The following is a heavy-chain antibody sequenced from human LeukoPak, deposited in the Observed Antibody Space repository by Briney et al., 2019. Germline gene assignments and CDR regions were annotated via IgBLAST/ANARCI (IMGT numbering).Heavy chain of an antibody. CDR1: GYTFTSYG. CDR3: AREFEYSSSSGY. CDR2: ISAYNGNT. V-gene: IGHV1-18*01. J-gene: IGHJ4*02. Sequence: GASVKVSCKASGYTFTSYGINWVRQAPGQGVEWMRWISAYNGNTKYAQKVQGRVTMTTDTSTSTAYMELRSLRSDDTAVYYCAREFEYSSSSGYWGQGTLVTVSS. D-gene: IGHD6-6*01.